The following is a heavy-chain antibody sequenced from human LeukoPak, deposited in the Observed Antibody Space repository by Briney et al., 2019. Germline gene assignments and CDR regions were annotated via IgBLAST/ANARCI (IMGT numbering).Heavy chain of an antibody. CDR3: AKDDRIAAAGTGGAFDY. D-gene: IGHD6-13*01. Sequence: GGSLRLSCAASGFTFSSYGMHWVRQAPGKGLEWVAFIRYDGSNKYYADSVRGRFTISRDNSKNTLYLQMNSLRAEDTAVYYCAKDDRIAAAGTGGAFDYWGQGTLVTVSS. J-gene: IGHJ4*02. CDR2: IRYDGSNK. V-gene: IGHV3-30*02. CDR1: GFTFSSYG.